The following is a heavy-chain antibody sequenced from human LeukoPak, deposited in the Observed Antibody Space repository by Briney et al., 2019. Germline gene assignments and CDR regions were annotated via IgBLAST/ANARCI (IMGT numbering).Heavy chain of an antibody. CDR1: GFTFSNYW. J-gene: IGHJ4*02. CDR3: ARWRGAQSEFEY. Sequence: GGSLRLSCTASGFTFSNYWMSWVRQAPGKGLECVASIKRDASEKEYVDSVKGRFAISRDNAKNSLYPQMISLRAEDTAVYYCARWRGAQSEFEYRGQGTLVTVSS. V-gene: IGHV3-7*01. CDR2: IKRDASEK. D-gene: IGHD3-3*01.